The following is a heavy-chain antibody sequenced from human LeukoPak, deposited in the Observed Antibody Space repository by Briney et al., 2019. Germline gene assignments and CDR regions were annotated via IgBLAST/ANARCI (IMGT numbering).Heavy chain of an antibody. J-gene: IGHJ3*02. Sequence: SETLSLTCTVSGGSISSHYWSWIRQPPGKGLERIGYIYFSGSTNYNHSLKSRVTISIDTPNNQFSLKLSSVTAADTGVYYCARGLGAVAGRIYDGFDMWGQGTMVTVSS. CDR3: ARGLGAVAGRIYDGFDM. CDR2: IYFSGST. CDR1: GGSISSHY. V-gene: IGHV4-59*11. D-gene: IGHD6-19*01.